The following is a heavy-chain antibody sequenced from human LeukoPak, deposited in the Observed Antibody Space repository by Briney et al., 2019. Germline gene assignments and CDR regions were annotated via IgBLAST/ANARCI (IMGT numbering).Heavy chain of an antibody. CDR1: VYTFTIYG. V-gene: IGHV1-18*01. D-gene: IGHD2-2*01. J-gene: IGHJ4*02. Sequence: ASVKVSCKASVYTFTIYGVGGVRQAPGQGVGRVGWISAYNGNTNYAQKLQGRVTMTTDTSTSTAYMELRSLRSDDTAVYYCARVGPLGYCSSTSCYALRSFGYWGQGTLVTVSS. CDR2: ISAYNGNT. CDR3: ARVGPLGYCSSTSCYALRSFGY.